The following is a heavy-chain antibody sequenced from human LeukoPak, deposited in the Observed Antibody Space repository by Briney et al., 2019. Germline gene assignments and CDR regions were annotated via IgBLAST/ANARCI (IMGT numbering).Heavy chain of an antibody. CDR1: GFTLSSYW. D-gene: IGHD3-16*01. CDR3: AKGGTVLFDY. CDR2: INNDGSST. Sequence: GGSLRLSCAPSGFTLSSYWMHWVRQAPGKGLVWVSRINNDGSSTSYADSVKGRFTISRDNAKNTLYLQMNSLRDEDTAVYYCAKGGTVLFDYWGQGTLVTVSS. J-gene: IGHJ4*02. V-gene: IGHV3-74*01.